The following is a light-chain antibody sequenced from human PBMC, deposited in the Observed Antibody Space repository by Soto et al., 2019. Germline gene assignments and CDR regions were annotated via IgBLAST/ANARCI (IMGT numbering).Light chain of an antibody. CDR1: QSISSW. V-gene: IGKV1-5*03. J-gene: IGKJ4*01. CDR2: LAS. Sequence: DIQMTQSPSTLSASVGDRVTITCRASQSISSWLAWYQQKPGKAPKLLIFLASSLESGVASRFSGSGSGTEFTLPISSLQPDDFATYYCQQYHSHSLTFGGGTKVQIK. CDR3: QQYHSHSLT.